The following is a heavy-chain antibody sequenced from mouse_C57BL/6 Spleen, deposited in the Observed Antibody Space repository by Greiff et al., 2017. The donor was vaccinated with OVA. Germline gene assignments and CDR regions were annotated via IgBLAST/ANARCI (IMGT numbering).Heavy chain of an antibody. CDR1: GFTFSDFY. Sequence: EVKLMESGGGLVQSGRSLRLSCATSGFTFSDFYMEWVRQAPGKGLEWIAASRNKANDYTTEYSASVKGRFIVSRDTSQSILYLQMNALRAEDTAIYYCARDAHYYGSWYAMDYWGQGTSVTVSS. CDR2: SRNKANDYTT. V-gene: IGHV7-1*01. CDR3: ARDAHYYGSWYAMDY. J-gene: IGHJ4*01. D-gene: IGHD1-1*01.